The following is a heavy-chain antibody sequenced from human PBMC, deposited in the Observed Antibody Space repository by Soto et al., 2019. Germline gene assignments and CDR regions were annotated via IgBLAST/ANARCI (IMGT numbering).Heavy chain of an antibody. V-gene: IGHV1-18*01. CDR3: ARKYSGSSWFDP. J-gene: IGHJ5*02. CDR1: GYTFTTYG. D-gene: IGHD6-6*01. CDR2: ISTYNGNP. Sequence: ASVKVSCKASGYTFTTYGISWVRQAPGQGLEWMGWISTYNGNPNYAQKLQGRVMMTADTSTSTAYMDLRSLRSDDTAVYYCARKYSGSSWFDPWGQGTLVTVSS.